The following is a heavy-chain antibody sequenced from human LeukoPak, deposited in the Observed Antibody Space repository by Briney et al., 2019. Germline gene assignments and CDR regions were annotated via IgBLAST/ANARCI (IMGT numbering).Heavy chain of an antibody. J-gene: IGHJ4*02. CDR1: GYTFSNSG. Sequence: ASVKVSCKASGYTFSNSGISWVRQAPGQGLEWMGWISAYNGNTNYAQKLQGRVIMITDTSTNTAYMELRGLGSEDTGVYYCARDPPASLTPPDYWGQGTLVTVSS. D-gene: IGHD3-9*01. CDR2: ISAYNGNT. CDR3: ARDPPASLTPPDY. V-gene: IGHV1-18*01.